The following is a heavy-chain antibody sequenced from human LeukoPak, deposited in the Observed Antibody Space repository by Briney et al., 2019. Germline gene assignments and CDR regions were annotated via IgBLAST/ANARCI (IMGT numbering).Heavy chain of an antibody. CDR2: IYHSGST. J-gene: IGHJ4*02. D-gene: IGHD6-19*01. V-gene: IGHV4-38-2*02. CDR3: ARDLVSGWYNY. Sequence: LSETLSLTCAVSGCSISSGYYWGWIRQPPGKGLEWIGSIYHSGSTYYNPSLKSRVTISVDTSKNQFSLKLSSVTAADTAVYYCARDLVSGWYNYWGQGTLVTVSS. CDR1: GCSISSGYY.